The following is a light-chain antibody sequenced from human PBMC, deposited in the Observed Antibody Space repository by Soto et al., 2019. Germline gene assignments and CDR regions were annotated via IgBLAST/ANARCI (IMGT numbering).Light chain of an antibody. V-gene: IGLV1-44*01. CDR2: SNN. CDR1: SSNIGSNT. J-gene: IGLJ3*02. Sequence: QSVLTQPPSASGTPGQRVTICCSGSSSNIGSNTVYWYQQLPGTAPKLLIYSNNQRPSGVPDRFSGSKSGTSASLAISGLQSEDEADYYCAAWDDSLNGWVFGGGTKLTVL. CDR3: AAWDDSLNGWV.